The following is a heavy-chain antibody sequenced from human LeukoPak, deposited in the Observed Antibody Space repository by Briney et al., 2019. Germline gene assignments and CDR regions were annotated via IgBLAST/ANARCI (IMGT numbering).Heavy chain of an antibody. CDR1: AYTFTGYY. V-gene: IGHV1-2*02. Sequence: ASVKVSCKASAYTFTGYYIHWLRQAPAQGLEWMGWINPNSGDTTFAHKFQGRVTMTEDTSTDTAYMELSSLRSEDTAVYYCARVRKYTYYDILTGYYKGYYYYYMDVWGKGTTVTVSS. J-gene: IGHJ6*03. D-gene: IGHD3-9*01. CDR3: ARVRKYTYYDILTGYYKGYYYYYMDV. CDR2: INPNSGDT.